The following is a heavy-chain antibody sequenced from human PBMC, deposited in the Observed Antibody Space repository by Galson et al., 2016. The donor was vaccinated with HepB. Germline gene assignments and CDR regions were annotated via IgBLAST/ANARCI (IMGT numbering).Heavy chain of an antibody. CDR1: GYTFSGFY. D-gene: IGHD4-17*01. Sequence: SVKVSCKASGYTFSGFYIHWVRQAPGQGLEWMGWINPNSGVTTYAQKFQGRVTMTRGTSISTVYMELSSLRSDDTAMYYCAREAKPYGDIDSWGQGTLVTVSS. J-gene: IGHJ4*02. V-gene: IGHV1-2*02. CDR2: INPNSGVT. CDR3: AREAKPYGDIDS.